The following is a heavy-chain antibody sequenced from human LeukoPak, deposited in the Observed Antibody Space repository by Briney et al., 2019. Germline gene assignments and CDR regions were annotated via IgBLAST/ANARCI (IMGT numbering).Heavy chain of an antibody. CDR2: MNPNSGNT. Sequence: WASVKVSCKASGYTFTSYDINWVRQAPGQGLEWMGWMNPNSGNTGYAQKFQGRVTMTRNTSISTAYMELSSLISEDTAVYYCARVAMVGDDYWGQGTLVTVSS. V-gene: IGHV1-8*01. D-gene: IGHD3-16*01. CDR1: GYTFTSYD. CDR3: ARVAMVGDDY. J-gene: IGHJ4*02.